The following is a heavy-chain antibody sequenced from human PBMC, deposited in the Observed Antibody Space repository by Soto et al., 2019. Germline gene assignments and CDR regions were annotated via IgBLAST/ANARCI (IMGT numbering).Heavy chain of an antibody. CDR2: IIPIFGTA. V-gene: IGHV1-69*06. J-gene: IGHJ4*02. CDR3: ATGTEYSSSLGYFDY. CDR1: GCTFSSYA. Sequence: AAVKVSCKASGCTFSSYAISWVRQAPGQGLEWMGGIIPIFGTANYAQKFQGRVTITADKSTSTAYMELSSLRSEDTAVYYCATGTEYSSSLGYFDYWGQGTLVTVSS. D-gene: IGHD6-6*01.